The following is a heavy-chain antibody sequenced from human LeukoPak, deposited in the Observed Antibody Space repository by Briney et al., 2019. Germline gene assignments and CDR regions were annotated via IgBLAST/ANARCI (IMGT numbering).Heavy chain of an antibody. V-gene: IGHV3-23*01. CDR3: ARDDSAMFPDC. D-gene: IGHD5-18*01. J-gene: IGHJ4*02. Sequence: GGSLRLSCAASGFTFSRYAMSWVRQAPGKGVEWGSGISGSGGSTYYADSVKGRFTISRDNSKNTLYLQMNSLRVEDTAVYYCARDDSAMFPDCWGQGTLVTVSS. CDR2: ISGSGGST. CDR1: GFTFSRYA.